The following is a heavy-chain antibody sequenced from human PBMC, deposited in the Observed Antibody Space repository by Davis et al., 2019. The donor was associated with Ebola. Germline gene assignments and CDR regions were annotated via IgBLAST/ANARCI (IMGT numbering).Heavy chain of an antibody. CDR3: VKVNPPGYDFWSGSPPYYFDY. D-gene: IGHD3-3*01. CDR2: ISYDGSNK. CDR1: GFTFSSYG. V-gene: IGHV3-30*18. Sequence: PGGSLRLSCAASGFTFSSYGMHWVRQAPGKGLEWVAVISYDGSNKYYADSVKGRFTISRDNSKNTLYLQMNSLRAGDTAVYYCVKVNPPGYDFWSGSPPYYFDYWGQGTLVTVSS. J-gene: IGHJ4*02.